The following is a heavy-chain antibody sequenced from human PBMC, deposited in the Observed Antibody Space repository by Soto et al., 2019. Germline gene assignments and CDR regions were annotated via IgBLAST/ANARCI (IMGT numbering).Heavy chain of an antibody. CDR2: IWYDGSNK. CDR1: GFTFSSYG. J-gene: IGHJ6*02. D-gene: IGHD3-22*01. CDR3: ARVRSSYDSSGDRAYYYGMDV. Sequence: GSLRLSCAASGFTFSSYGMHWVRQAPGKGLEWVAVIWYDGSNKYYADSVKGRFTISRDNSKNTLYLQMNSLRAEDTAVYYCARVRSSYDSSGDRAYYYGMDVWGQGTTVTVSS. V-gene: IGHV3-33*01.